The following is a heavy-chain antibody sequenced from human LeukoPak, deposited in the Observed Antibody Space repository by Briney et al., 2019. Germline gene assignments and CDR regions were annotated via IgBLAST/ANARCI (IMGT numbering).Heavy chain of an antibody. CDR2: INPNSGGT. D-gene: IGHD3-22*01. CDR1: GYTFTGYY. Sequence: GASVKVSCKASGYTFTGYYMHWVRQAPGQGLEWMGWINPNSGGTNYAQKFQGRVTMTRDTSISTAYMELSRLRSDDTAVYYCARGPHDSSGYYSTELDYWGQGTLVTVSS. J-gene: IGHJ4*02. CDR3: ARGPHDSSGYYSTELDY. V-gene: IGHV1-2*02.